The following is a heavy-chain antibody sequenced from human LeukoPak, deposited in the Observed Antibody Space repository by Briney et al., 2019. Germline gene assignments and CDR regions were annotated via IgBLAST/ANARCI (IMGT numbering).Heavy chain of an antibody. CDR1: GCTFSTYA. V-gene: IGHV3-21*06. CDR2: MSSGSSYI. D-gene: IGHD3-3*01. Sequence: GGSLRLSCTASGCTFSTYAMTWVRQAPGKGLEWISSMSSGSSYIYYADSVRGRFTIARDNTKNSLFLVMNNLRTEDTAINYCARDRPTGASRVFVVQWGQGTQVTVSS. CDR3: ARDRPTGASRVFVVQ. J-gene: IGHJ4*02.